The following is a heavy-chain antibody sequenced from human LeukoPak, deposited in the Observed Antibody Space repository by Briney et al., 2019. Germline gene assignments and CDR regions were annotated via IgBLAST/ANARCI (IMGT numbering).Heavy chain of an antibody. CDR3: ARGLYGSGSSVGYYYYMDV. Sequence: SETLSLTCTVSGYSISSGYYWGWIRQPPGKGLEWIGSIYHSGSTYYNPSLKSRVTISVDTSKNQFSLKLSSVTAADTAVYYCARGLYGSGSSVGYYYYMDVWGKGTTVTISS. D-gene: IGHD3-10*01. CDR1: GYSISSGYY. J-gene: IGHJ6*03. CDR2: IYHSGST. V-gene: IGHV4-38-2*02.